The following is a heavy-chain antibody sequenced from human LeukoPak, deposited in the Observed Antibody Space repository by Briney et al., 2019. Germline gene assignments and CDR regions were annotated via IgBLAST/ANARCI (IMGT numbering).Heavy chain of an antibody. J-gene: IGHJ3*02. CDR3: ARGMVVVGTHGDAFDI. Sequence: VASVKVSCKASGYTFTSYYMHWVRQAPGQGLEWMGIINPSGGSTSYAQKFQGRVTMTRDTSTSTVYMELSSLRSEDTAVYYCARGMVVVGTHGDAFDIWGQGTMVTVSS. CDR1: GYTFTSYY. V-gene: IGHV1-46*01. CDR2: INPSGGST. D-gene: IGHD2-21*01.